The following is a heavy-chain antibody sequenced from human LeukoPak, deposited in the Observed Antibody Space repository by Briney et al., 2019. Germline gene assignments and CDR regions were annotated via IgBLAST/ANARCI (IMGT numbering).Heavy chain of an antibody. CDR2: ISNSGTTK. V-gene: IGHV3-48*03. Sequence: GGSLRLSCAASGFTFSNYEMNWIRQAPGKGLEWISYISNSGTTKYYADSVKGRFTISRDNAKNSLYLQMNSLRAGDTAVYYCAAVIDYWGQGTLVTVSS. CDR1: GFTFSNYE. J-gene: IGHJ4*02. CDR3: AAVIDY.